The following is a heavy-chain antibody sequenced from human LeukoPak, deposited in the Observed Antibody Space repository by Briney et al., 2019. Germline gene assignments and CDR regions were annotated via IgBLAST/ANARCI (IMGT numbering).Heavy chain of an antibody. Sequence: GASVKASCKASGYTFTSYGISWVRQAPGQGLEWMGWISPYNGNTNYAQKLQGRVTMTADTSTSTAYMDLRSLSSDDTAVYYCARDFRRLPFFVDYWGQGTLVTVSS. J-gene: IGHJ4*02. V-gene: IGHV1-18*01. CDR1: GYTFTSYG. D-gene: IGHD5-18*01. CDR2: ISPYNGNT. CDR3: ARDFRRLPFFVDY.